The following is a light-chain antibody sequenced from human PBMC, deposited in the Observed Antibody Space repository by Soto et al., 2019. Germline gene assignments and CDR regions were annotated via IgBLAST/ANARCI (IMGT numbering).Light chain of an antibody. CDR2: DAS. V-gene: IGKV3D-20*02. CDR1: QTVRNNY. Sequence: EIVSTQSPGILPLSPAERATLSCRASQTVRNNYLAWYQQKPGQAPRLLIYDASSRATGIPDRFSGGGSGTDFTLTISRLQPEDFGLYYCQQHKQWPITFGQGTRLEIK. J-gene: IGKJ5*01. CDR3: QQHKQWPIT.